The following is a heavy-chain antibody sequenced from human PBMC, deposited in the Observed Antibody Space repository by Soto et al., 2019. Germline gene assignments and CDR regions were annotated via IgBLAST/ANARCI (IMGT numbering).Heavy chain of an antibody. Sequence: PSETLSLTCTVSGGSISSYYWSWIRQPPGKGLEWIGYIYFRGTTNYNPSLKSRVTMSADTSKNQFSLKLNSVTAADTAVYYCARASNKRGYSYGPDYWGQGPLVTVSS. V-gene: IGHV4-59*01. CDR1: GGSISSYY. D-gene: IGHD5-18*01. CDR2: IYFRGTT. CDR3: ARASNKRGYSYGPDY. J-gene: IGHJ4*02.